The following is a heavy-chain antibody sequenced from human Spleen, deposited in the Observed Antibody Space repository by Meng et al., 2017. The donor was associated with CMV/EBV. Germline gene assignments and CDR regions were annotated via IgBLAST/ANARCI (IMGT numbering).Heavy chain of an antibody. V-gene: IGHV1-2*02. CDR2: INPNSGGT. D-gene: IGHD2-2*02. J-gene: IGHJ6*02. Sequence: ASVKVSCKACGDTFTGHYMNWVRQAPGQGLEWMGWINPNSGGTNYAQKFQGRVTMTRDTSISTAYMELSRLRSGDTAVYYCARVFGDIVVVPAAIRPYYYGMDVWGQGTTVTVSS. CDR1: GDTFTGHY. CDR3: ARVFGDIVVVPAAIRPYYYGMDV.